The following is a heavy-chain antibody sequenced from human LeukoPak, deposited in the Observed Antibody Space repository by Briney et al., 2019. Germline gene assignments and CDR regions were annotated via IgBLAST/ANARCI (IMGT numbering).Heavy chain of an antibody. D-gene: IGHD6-19*01. CDR3: AKGRLSGVVVAGYGMDV. CDR1: GFTLSSYA. V-gene: IGHV3-23*01. J-gene: IGHJ6*02. CDR2: TSGSGGST. Sequence: GGSLRLSCAASGFTLSSYAMSWVRQAPGKGLEWVSATSGSGGSTYYADSVRGRFTISRDNSKNTLYLQTNSLRAEDTAVYYCAKGRLSGVVVAGYGMDVWGQGTTITVSS.